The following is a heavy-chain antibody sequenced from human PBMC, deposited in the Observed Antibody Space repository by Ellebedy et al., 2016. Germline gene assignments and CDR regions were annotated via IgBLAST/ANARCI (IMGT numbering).Heavy chain of an antibody. V-gene: IGHV4-34*01. CDR2: INHSGST. CDR3: ARVSHSSSLTGFDY. CDR1: GGSFSGYY. D-gene: IGHD6-13*01. Sequence: SETLSLXXAVYGGSFSGYYWSWIRQPPGKGLEWIGEINHSGSTNYNPSLKSRVTISVDTSKNQFSLKPSSVTAADTAVYYCARVSHSSSLTGFDYWGQGTLVTVSS. J-gene: IGHJ4*02.